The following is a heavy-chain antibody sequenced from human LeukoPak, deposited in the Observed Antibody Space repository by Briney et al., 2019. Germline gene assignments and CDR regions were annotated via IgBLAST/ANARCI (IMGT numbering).Heavy chain of an antibody. J-gene: IGHJ4*02. CDR1: GFRFISSW. CDR3: ATDLHFGYCTATSCANY. Sequence: GGSLRLSCAASGFRFISSWMTWVRQAPGKGLEWVGCIRSTPDGGATDYAAPVKGRFTISRDDSKNTLYLQMSSLRTEDTAVYYCATDLHFGYCTATSCANYWGQGTLVTVSS. CDR2: IRSTPDGGAT. D-gene: IGHD2-2*03. V-gene: IGHV3-15*01.